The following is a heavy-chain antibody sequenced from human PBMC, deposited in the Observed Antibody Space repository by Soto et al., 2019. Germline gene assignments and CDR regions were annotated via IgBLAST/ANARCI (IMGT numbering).Heavy chain of an antibody. CDR2: IIPIFGTA. V-gene: IGHV1-69*13. D-gene: IGHD2-2*01. CDR1: GGTFSSYA. J-gene: IGHJ6*04. CDR3: ARPGEYQLPSGDYYYGMDV. Sequence: GASVKVSCKASGGTFSSYAISWVRQAPGQGLEWMGGIIPIFGTANYAQKFQGRVTITADESTSTAYMELSSLRSEDTAVYYCARPGEYQLPSGDYYYGMDVWGKGTTGTVSS.